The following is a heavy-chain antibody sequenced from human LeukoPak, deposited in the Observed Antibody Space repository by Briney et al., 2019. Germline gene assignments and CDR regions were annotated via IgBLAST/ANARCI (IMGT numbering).Heavy chain of an antibody. V-gene: IGHV3-73*01. CDR1: GYSFSDSS. J-gene: IGHJ5*02. Sequence: GGSLRLSCVASGYSFSDSSVHWVRQSSGRGLEWVGLIDKKDNLYATAYAESVKGRFTISRDDSRDTAFLHMDSLKTEGTALYFCTRDRGTYNWFDPWGQGTLVTVSS. D-gene: IGHD2-15*01. CDR3: TRDRGTYNWFDP. CDR2: IDKKDNLYAT.